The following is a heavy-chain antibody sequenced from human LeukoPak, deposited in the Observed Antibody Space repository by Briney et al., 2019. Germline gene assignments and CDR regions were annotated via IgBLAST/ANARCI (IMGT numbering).Heavy chain of an antibody. J-gene: IGHJ6*03. V-gene: IGHV3-64*01. CDR3: AAEREKSCNGGTCLGAYSYYMAV. CDR2: ISSKCDTT. Sequence: GGSLRLSCAASGVTVSSYALHWVRQAPGRGLEFVSGISSKCDTTYYANSVKGRFIISRENSQNTVFLHMGSLRPEDTAIYYCAAEREKSCNGGTCLGAYSYYMAVWGKGTAVAVSS. CDR1: GVTVSSYA. D-gene: IGHD2-15*01.